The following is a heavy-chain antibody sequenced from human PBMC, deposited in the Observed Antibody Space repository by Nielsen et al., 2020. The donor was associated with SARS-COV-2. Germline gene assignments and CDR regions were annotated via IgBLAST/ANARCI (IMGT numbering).Heavy chain of an antibody. V-gene: IGHV4-31*11. J-gene: IGHJ4*02. Sequence: SETLSLTCAVYGGSFSVYYWSWIRQHPGKGLEWIGYIYYSGSTYYNPSLKSRVTISVDTSKNQFSLKLSSVTAADTAVYYCARLTIFGVVIDHFDYWGQGTLVTVSS. D-gene: IGHD3-3*01. CDR2: IYYSGST. CDR3: ARLTIFGVVIDHFDY. CDR1: GGSFSVYY.